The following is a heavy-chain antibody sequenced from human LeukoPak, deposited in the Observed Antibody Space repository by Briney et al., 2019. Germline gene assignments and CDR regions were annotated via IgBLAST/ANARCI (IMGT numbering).Heavy chain of an antibody. D-gene: IGHD5-24*01. J-gene: IGHJ4*02. CDR3: ARDHRYTFDN. CDR2: VGISSGNT. Sequence: GGSLRLSCAASGFTFSDYSMNWVRQAPGKGLEWISYVGISSGNTKYADSVKGRFTISGDSAKNSVFLQMNNLRVEDTAVYYCARDHRYTFDNWGQGALVTVSS. CDR1: GFTFSDYS. V-gene: IGHV3-48*04.